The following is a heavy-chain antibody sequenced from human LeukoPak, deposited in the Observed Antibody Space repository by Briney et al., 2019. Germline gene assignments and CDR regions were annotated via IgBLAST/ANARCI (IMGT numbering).Heavy chain of an antibody. CDR1: GFTFSDYY. J-gene: IGHJ4*02. V-gene: IGHV3-72*01. CDR3: VRRAASGHLDY. CDR2: TRNKANSYTT. Sequence: GRSLRLSCSASGFTFSDYYIDWVRQAPGKGLEWVGRTRNKANSYTTEYAASVRDRFTMSRDDSKNSLWLQMNSLKTDDTAVYYCVRRAASGHLDYWGQGTLVTVSS. D-gene: IGHD3-3*01.